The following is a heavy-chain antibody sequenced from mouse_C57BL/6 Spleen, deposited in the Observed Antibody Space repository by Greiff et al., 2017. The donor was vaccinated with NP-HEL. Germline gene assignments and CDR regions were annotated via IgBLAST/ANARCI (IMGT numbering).Heavy chain of an antibody. V-gene: IGHV3-6*01. J-gene: IGHJ2*01. CDR1: GYSITSGYY. D-gene: IGHD1-3*01. CDR3: ARVHNYLDFDY. CDR2: ISYDGSN. Sequence: EVQLQESGPGLVKPSQSLSLTCSVTGYSITSGYYWNWIRQFPGNKLEWMGYISYDGSNNYNPSLKNRISITRDTSKNQFFLKLNSVTTEDTATYYCARVHNYLDFDYWGQGTTLTVSS.